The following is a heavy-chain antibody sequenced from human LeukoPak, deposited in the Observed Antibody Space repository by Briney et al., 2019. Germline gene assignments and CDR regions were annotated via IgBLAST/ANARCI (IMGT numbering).Heavy chain of an antibody. V-gene: IGHV4-59*01. J-gene: IGHJ4*02. CDR2: IYYSGST. D-gene: IGHD3-10*01. CDR3: ARENYGSGSPFDH. Sequence: SETLSLTCTVSGGSISSYYWSWIRQPPGKGLEWIGYIYYSGSTNYNPSLKSRVTISVDTSKNQFSLKLSSVTAADTAVYYCARENYGSGSPFDHWGQGTLVTVS. CDR1: GGSISSYY.